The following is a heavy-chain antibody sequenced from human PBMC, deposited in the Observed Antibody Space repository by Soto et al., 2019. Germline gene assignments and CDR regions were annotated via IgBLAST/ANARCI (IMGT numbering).Heavy chain of an antibody. CDR1: GDSIGIGGHY. J-gene: IGHJ4*02. CDR3: ARAQALDLNVWGD. Sequence: SLSLTCSVSGDSIGIGGHYWNWIRQHPEKGLEWIGYIYYSGSTHYNPSLRSRLSISLDTSKNQFFLRLTSVTAADTARYYCARAQALDLNVWGDWGQGIQVTASS. V-gene: IGHV4-31*03. CDR2: IYYSGST. D-gene: IGHD3-16*01.